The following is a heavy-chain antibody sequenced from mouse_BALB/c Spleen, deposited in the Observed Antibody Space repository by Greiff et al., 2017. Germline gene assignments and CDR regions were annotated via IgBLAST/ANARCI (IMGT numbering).Heavy chain of an antibody. J-gene: IGHJ4*01. V-gene: IGHV5-6-3*01. CDR3: ASHCEGAMDD. CDR2: INSNGGST. CDR1: GFTFSSYG. Sequence: EVKLVESGGGLVQPGGSLKLSCAASGFTFSSYGMSWVRQTPDKRLELVATINSNGGSTYYPDSVKGRFTISRDNAKNTLYLQMSSLKSEDTAMYYCASHCEGAMDDWGQGTSVTVSS.